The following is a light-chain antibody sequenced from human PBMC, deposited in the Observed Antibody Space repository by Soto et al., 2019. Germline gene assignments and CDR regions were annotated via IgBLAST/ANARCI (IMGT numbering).Light chain of an antibody. J-gene: IGKJ4*01. V-gene: IGKV1-39*01. CDR1: QSISNS. CDR3: QQSYNIPVT. CDR2: GAS. Sequence: DIQMTQSPSSLSASVGDRVTITCRASQSISNSLNWYQQKPGRAPKLLIYGASSLQSGVPPRFSGSGSGTDFTLTISSLQPDDFSTYYCQQSYNIPVTFGGGTKVEIK.